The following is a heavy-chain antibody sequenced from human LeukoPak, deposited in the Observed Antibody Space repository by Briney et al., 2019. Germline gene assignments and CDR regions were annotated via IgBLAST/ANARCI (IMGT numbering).Heavy chain of an antibody. J-gene: IGHJ4*02. CDR3: AKDQGSSWYGNYLDY. D-gene: IGHD6-13*01. V-gene: IGHV3-30*02. CDR1: GFTFSSYG. CDR2: IRYDGSNK. Sequence: PGGSLRLSCAASGFTFSSYGMHWVRQAPGKGLEWVAFIRYDGSNKYYADSVKGRFTISRDNSKNTLYLQMNSLRAEDTAVYYCAKDQGSSWYGNYLDYWGQGTLVTVSS.